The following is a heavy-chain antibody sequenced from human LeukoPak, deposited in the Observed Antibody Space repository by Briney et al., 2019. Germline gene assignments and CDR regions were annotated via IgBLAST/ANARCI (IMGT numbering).Heavy chain of an antibody. Sequence: GGSLSLSCAASGFTVSSNHMICVRQAPGKGLEGVSVICSGGSAYYADSVKGRFTISRDNSKNTLYLQMNRLRAEDTAVYYCAKAPSEWFGELSPYYYGMDVWGQGTTVTVSS. CDR1: GFTVSSNH. CDR2: ICSGGSA. CDR3: AKAPSEWFGELSPYYYGMDV. D-gene: IGHD3-10*01. J-gene: IGHJ6*02. V-gene: IGHV3-66*01.